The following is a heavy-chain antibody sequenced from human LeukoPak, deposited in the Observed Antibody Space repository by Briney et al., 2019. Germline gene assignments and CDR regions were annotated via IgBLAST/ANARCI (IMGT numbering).Heavy chain of an antibody. CDR3: ARVAQLWSH. J-gene: IGHJ4*02. CDR2: ISSSGSTI. CDR1: GFTFSSYE. Sequence: GGSLRLSCAASGFTFSSYEMNWVRQAPGKGLEWGPYISSSGSTIYYADSVKGRFTISRDNAKNSLYLQMNSLRAEDTAVYYCARVAQLWSHWGQGTLVTVSS. V-gene: IGHV3-48*03. D-gene: IGHD5-18*01.